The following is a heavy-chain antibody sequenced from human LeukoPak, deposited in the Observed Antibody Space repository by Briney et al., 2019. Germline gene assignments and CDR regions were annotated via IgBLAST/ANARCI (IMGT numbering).Heavy chain of an antibody. V-gene: IGHV4-59*01. CDR2: IYYSAST. CDR3: ARHAYYYDRSGSYEAFDI. Sequence: SETLSLTCTVSGASISGYQWSWIRQPPGKGLEWIGYIYYSASTNYNPSLKSRVTISVDRSKNQVSLKVTYVTAADTAVYYCARHAYYYDRSGSYEAFDIWGQGTMVTVSS. D-gene: IGHD3-22*01. CDR1: GASISGYQ. J-gene: IGHJ3*02.